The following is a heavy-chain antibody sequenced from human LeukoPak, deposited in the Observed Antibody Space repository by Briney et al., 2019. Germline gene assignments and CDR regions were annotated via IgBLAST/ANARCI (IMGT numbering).Heavy chain of an antibody. J-gene: IGHJ4*02. CDR1: GFTFSSYW. V-gene: IGHV3-7*01. Sequence: GRSLRLSCAASGFTFSSYWMSWVRQAPGKGLGWVANIKQDGSETYYVESVRGRFTISRDNANNSLYLHMNSLRAEDTAVYYCARHNYDILTGYYNEDYWGQGTLVTVSS. CDR2: IKQDGSET. D-gene: IGHD3-9*01. CDR3: ARHNYDILTGYYNEDY.